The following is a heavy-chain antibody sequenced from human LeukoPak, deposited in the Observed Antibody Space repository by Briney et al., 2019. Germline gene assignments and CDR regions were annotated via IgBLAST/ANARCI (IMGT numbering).Heavy chain of an antibody. J-gene: IGHJ4*02. Sequence: GGSVRLSCAASGFTFSSYAMHWVRQAPGKGLEYVSAISSNGGSTYYANSVKGSFTISRDNSKNTLYPQMGSLRAEDMAVCYSARDISAMLRRVYYCGQGTLFAVSS. CDR3: ARDISAMLRRVYY. CDR1: GFTFSSYA. CDR2: ISSNGGST. V-gene: IGHV3-64*01. D-gene: IGHD3-16*01.